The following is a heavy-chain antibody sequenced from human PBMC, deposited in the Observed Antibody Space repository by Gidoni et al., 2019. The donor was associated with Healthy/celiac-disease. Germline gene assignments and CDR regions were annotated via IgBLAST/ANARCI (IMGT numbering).Heavy chain of an antibody. D-gene: IGHD2-21*02. V-gene: IGHV1-69*01. CDR2: IIPSIGTA. CDR1: GGTFSSYA. Sequence: QVQLVQSGAEVKKPGSSVKASCKASGGTFSSYAISWVRQAPGQGLEWMGGIIPSIGTANYAQKFQGRVTITADESTSTAYMELSSLRSEDTAVYYCAREPTAYCGGDCHHDYWGQGTLVTVSS. CDR3: AREPTAYCGGDCHHDY. J-gene: IGHJ4*02.